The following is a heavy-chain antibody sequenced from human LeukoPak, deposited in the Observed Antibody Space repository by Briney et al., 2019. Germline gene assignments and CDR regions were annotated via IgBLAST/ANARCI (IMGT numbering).Heavy chain of an antibody. Sequence: SVKVSCKATGGTFSSYAISWVRQAPGQGLEWMGRIIPIFGTANYAQKFQGRVTITTDESTSTAYMELSSLRSEDTAVYYCARVSNYYDSSDYIGDAFDIWGQGTMVTVSS. J-gene: IGHJ3*02. CDR3: ARVSNYYDSSDYIGDAFDI. CDR2: IIPIFGTA. CDR1: GGTFSSYA. V-gene: IGHV1-69*05. D-gene: IGHD3-22*01.